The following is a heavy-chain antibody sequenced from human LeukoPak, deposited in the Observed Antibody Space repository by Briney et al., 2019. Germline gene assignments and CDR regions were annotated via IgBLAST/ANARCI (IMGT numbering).Heavy chain of an antibody. Sequence: ASVKVSCKASGYAFTSYDINWVRQATGQGLEWMGWMNPNSGNTGYAQKCQGRVTMTRNTSISTAYMELSSLRSEDTAVYYCARGIFRVAGTGVHYWGQGILVTVSS. CDR3: ARGIFRVAGTGVHY. J-gene: IGHJ4*02. CDR2: MNPNSGNT. D-gene: IGHD6-19*01. CDR1: GYAFTSYD. V-gene: IGHV1-8*01.